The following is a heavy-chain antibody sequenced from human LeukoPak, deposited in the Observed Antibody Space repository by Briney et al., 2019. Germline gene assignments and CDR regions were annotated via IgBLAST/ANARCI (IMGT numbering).Heavy chain of an antibody. CDR1: GGSFSGYY. V-gene: IGHV4-34*01. CDR3: ARVRLAMVRGVIPKEAWGWFDP. D-gene: IGHD3-10*01. CDR2: INHSGST. J-gene: IGHJ5*02. Sequence: SETLSLTCAVYGGSFSGYYWSWIRQPPGKGLEWLGEINHSGSTNYNPSLKSRVTISVDTSKHQFSLKLGSVTAADTAVYYCARVRLAMVRGVIPKEAWGWFDPWGQGTLVTVSS.